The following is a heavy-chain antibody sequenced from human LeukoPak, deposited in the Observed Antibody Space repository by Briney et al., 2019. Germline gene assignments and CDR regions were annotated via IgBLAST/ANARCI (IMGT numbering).Heavy chain of an antibody. V-gene: IGHV4-31*03. J-gene: IGHJ4*02. D-gene: IGHD3-10*01. CDR3: ATYGGVRGLSFDY. Sequence: SETLSLTCTVSGASISSNDQYWSWIRQHPGKGLEWIGYTHHTENTYYNPFLKSRITISVATSRNQFYLKLSSVTAADTAVYYCATYGGVRGLSFDYWGQGTLVTVSS. CDR1: GASISSNDQY. CDR2: THHTENT.